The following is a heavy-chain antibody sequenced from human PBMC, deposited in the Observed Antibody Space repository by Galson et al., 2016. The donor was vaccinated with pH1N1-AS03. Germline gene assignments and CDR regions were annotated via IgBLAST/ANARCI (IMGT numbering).Heavy chain of an antibody. CDR2: MSWGSAKI. V-gene: IGHV3-9*01. D-gene: IGHD6-19*01. CDR3: VKDVLSDGWFTAADS. J-gene: IGHJ4*02. Sequence: SLRLSCAASGFSINSYWMTWVRQAPGKGPEWVAGMSWGSAKIDYADSVKGRFTISRDNAQNSLYLQMSSLRPEDTAVYFCVKDVLSDGWFTAADSWGQGTLVTVSS. CDR1: GFSINSYW.